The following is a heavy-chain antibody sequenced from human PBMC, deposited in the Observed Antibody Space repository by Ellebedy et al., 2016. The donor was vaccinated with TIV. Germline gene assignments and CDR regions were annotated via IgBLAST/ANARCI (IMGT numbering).Heavy chain of an antibody. D-gene: IGHD3-16*01. J-gene: IGHJ5*02. Sequence: GESLKISCAASGFSFRSYWMTWVRQAPGKGLEWVANIYQDGSMLNYVDSVKGRFTISRDNAKNSLFLQMNSLRVENTAVYYCARRGSYGAYAVQVNSWFDRWGRGTLVSVSS. CDR3: ARRGSYGAYAVQVNSWFDR. CDR1: GFSFRSYW. V-gene: IGHV3-7*01. CDR2: IYQDGSML.